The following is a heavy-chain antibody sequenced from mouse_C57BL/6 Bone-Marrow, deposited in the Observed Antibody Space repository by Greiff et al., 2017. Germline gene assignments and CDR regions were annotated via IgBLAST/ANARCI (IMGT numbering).Heavy chain of an antibody. V-gene: IGHV7-3*01. CDR3: ARYCRYYAMDY. J-gene: IGHJ4*01. Sequence: EVQLVESGGGLVQPGGSLSLSCAASGFTFTDYYMRWVRQPPGKALEWMGFIRNKANGYTTEYSASVKGRFTISRANSQSILYLTMIALRAEEIAAYYFARYCRYYAMDYWGQGTSVTVSS. CDR1: GFTFTDYY. CDR2: IRNKANGYTT.